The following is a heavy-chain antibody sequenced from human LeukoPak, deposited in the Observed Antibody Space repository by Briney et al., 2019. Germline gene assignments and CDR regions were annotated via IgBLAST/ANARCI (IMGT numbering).Heavy chain of an antibody. D-gene: IGHD3-22*01. CDR1: GYTFTSYG. CDR2: ISAYNGNT. Sequence: ASVKVSCKASGYTFTSYGISWVRQAPGQGLEWMGWISAYNGNTNYAQRLQGRVTMTTDTSTSTPYMELRSPRADDTAVYYCARDYYDGSCYPPFDYWGQGTLVTVSS. J-gene: IGHJ4*02. CDR3: ARDYYDGSCYPPFDY. V-gene: IGHV1-18*01.